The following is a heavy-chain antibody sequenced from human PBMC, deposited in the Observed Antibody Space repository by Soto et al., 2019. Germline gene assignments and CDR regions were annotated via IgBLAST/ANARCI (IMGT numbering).Heavy chain of an antibody. D-gene: IGHD3-22*01. Sequence: EVQLLESGGGLVQPGGSLRLSCAASGFTFSSYAMSLVRQAPGKGLEWVSAISGSGGSTYYADYVKGRFTISRDNSKNTLYLQMNSLRAEDTAVYYCAKDLSYYDSSGYFRYWGQGTLVTVSS. CDR2: ISGSGGST. CDR1: GFTFSSYA. CDR3: AKDLSYYDSSGYFRY. V-gene: IGHV3-23*01. J-gene: IGHJ4*02.